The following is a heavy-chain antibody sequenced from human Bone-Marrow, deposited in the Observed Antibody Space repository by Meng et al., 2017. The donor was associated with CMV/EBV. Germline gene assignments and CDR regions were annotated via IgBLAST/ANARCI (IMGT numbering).Heavy chain of an antibody. CDR3: ARDGAATYGMDV. D-gene: IGHD6-13*01. V-gene: IGHV3-48*02. CDR2: ISSSGGTI. J-gene: IGHJ6*02. Sequence: GESLKISCAASGFTFNSYAMHWVRQAPGKGLEWVSYISSSGGTIFYADSVKGRFTISRDNTKNALYLQMNSLRDEDTAVYYCARDGAATYGMDVWGQGTTVTVSS. CDR1: GFTFNSYA.